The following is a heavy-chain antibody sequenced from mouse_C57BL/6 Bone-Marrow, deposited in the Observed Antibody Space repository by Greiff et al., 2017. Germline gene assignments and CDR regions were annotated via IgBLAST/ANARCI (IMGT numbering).Heavy chain of an antibody. CDR2: INPSTGGT. J-gene: IGHJ2*01. CDR1: GYSFTGYY. Sequence: EVQLQQSGPELVKPGASVKISCKASGYSFTGYYMNWVKQSPEKSLEWIGEINPSTGGTTYNQKLKAKATLTVDKSSSTAYMQLKSLTSEDSAVYYCARRASSGRYYFDDWGQGTTLTVSS. V-gene: IGHV1-42*01. CDR3: ARRASSGRYYFDD. D-gene: IGHD3-2*02.